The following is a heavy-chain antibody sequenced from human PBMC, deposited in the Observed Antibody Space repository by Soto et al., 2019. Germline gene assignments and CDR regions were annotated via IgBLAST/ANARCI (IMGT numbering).Heavy chain of an antibody. Sequence: QVQLVQSGAELKKPGSSVKVSCKACGGTFSSYAISWVRQAPGQGLEWMGGIIPIFGTANYAHKFQGRVTITANESTSTAYMELSSLRSEDTAVYYCATLCSSYSYYDYWGQGTLVTVSS. CDR2: IIPIFGTA. CDR1: GGTFSSYA. CDR3: ATLCSSYSYYDY. D-gene: IGHD6-6*01. J-gene: IGHJ4*02. V-gene: IGHV1-69*01.